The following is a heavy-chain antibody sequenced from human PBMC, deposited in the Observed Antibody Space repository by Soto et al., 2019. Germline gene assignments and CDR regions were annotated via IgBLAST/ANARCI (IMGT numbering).Heavy chain of an antibody. CDR2: VNPNNGDT. D-gene: IGHD3-10*01. J-gene: IGHJ4*02. Sequence: QVQLVQSGAELKKPGASVKVSCKASGYTFSNYDMNWVRQATGQGPEWIGWVNPNNGDTGYAQKFQGQVTLTTDISTPKAYMELTSLRSEDTAIYYCAKVSRKGSAIDFDYWGQGNLITVSS. CDR1: GYTFSNYD. V-gene: IGHV1-8*01. CDR3: AKVSRKGSAIDFDY.